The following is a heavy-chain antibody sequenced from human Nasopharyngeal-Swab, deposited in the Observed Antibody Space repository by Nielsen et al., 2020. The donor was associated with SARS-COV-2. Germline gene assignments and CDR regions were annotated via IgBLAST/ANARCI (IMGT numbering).Heavy chain of an antibody. CDR1: GYTFTSYG. Sequence: ASVKVSCEASGYTFTSYGISWVRQAPGQGLEWMGWISAYNGNTNYAQKLQGRVTMTTDTSTSTAYMELRSLRSDDTAVYYCARDGGYSYGYGSNYADYWGQGTLVTVSS. CDR2: ISAYNGNT. V-gene: IGHV1-18*04. D-gene: IGHD5-18*01. CDR3: ARDGGYSYGYGSNYADY. J-gene: IGHJ4*02.